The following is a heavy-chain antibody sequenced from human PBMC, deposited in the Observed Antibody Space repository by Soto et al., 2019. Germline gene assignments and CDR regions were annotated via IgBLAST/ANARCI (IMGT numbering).Heavy chain of an antibody. V-gene: IGHV3-23*01. D-gene: IGHD6-19*01. CDR3: VKPNPSRAHTSGWNDWFDP. CDR2: VSGHSRSI. CDR1: GFTLSNYA. Sequence: DVQLLESGGGLVQPGGSLRLTCAASGFTLSNYAMSWVRQAPGKGLEWVSVVSGHSRSIYYADSVRGRFTISRDNSKNTLYLQMNSLRVEDTAVYHCVKPNPSRAHTSGWNDWFDPWGQGTLVTVSS. J-gene: IGHJ5*02.